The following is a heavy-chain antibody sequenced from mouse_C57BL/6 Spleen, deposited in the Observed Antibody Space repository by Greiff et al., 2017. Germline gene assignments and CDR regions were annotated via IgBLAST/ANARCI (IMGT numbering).Heavy chain of an antibody. CDR1: GFSITSGYY. V-gene: IGHV3-6*01. Sequence: DVQLQESGPGLVKPSQSLTLSCSVSGFSITSGYYWYWIRQLPGNKLEWMGYRSYDGSNNYNPTLKNRISITSDTSKNQLCLQMNSVTAEDTATYYCAREGGGYYLDYWGQGTTLTVSS. CDR2: RSYDGSN. CDR3: AREGGGYYLDY. J-gene: IGHJ2*01.